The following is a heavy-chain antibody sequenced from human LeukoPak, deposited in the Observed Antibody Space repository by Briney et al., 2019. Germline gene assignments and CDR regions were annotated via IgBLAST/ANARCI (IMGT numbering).Heavy chain of an antibody. Sequence: GGSLRLSCAASGFTFRNYAMSWIRQAPGKGLEWVSYISSSGSTIYYADSVKGRFTISRDNAKNSLYLQMNSLRAEDTAVYYCARGRTYYYDSSGQGDYWGQGTLVTVSS. CDR1: GFTFRNYA. CDR2: ISSSGSTI. CDR3: ARGRTYYYDSSGQGDY. D-gene: IGHD3-22*01. V-gene: IGHV3-11*04. J-gene: IGHJ4*02.